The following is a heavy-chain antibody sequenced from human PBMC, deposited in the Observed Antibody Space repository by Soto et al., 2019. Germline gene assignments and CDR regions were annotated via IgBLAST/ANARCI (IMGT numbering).Heavy chain of an antibody. CDR1: GGSVSSVNDY. Sequence: SETLSLTCSVSGGSVSSVNDYWSWIRQPPGKGLEWIGYIYHSGITNYNPSLKSRVTISLDTSKNQCSLTLTSVTAADTAVYYCARLDLTYYFDYWGQGTPVTVYS. D-gene: IGHD3-3*01. J-gene: IGHJ4*02. CDR3: ARLDLTYYFDY. V-gene: IGHV4-61*01. CDR2: IYHSGIT.